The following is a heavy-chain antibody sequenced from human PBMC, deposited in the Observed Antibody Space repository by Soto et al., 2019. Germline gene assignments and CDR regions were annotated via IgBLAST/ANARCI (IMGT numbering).Heavy chain of an antibody. J-gene: IGHJ1*01. Sequence: QVPLVESGGGVVQPGRSPRLSCAASGFTFSSYGMHWVRQAPDKGLEWVAIISYDGSNKYYADSAKGRFTISRDNSKNTLYLQMNSLRAEDAAWYYCAKGQVTVVTPVYFQNWGQGTLVTVSS. CDR1: GFTFSSYG. CDR3: AKGQVTVVTPVYFQN. V-gene: IGHV3-30*18. D-gene: IGHD2-21*02. CDR2: ISYDGSNK.